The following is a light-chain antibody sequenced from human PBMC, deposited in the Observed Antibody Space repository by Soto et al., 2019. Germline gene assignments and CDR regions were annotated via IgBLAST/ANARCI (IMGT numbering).Light chain of an antibody. J-gene: IGKJ2*02. CDR1: QTVSNF. V-gene: IGKV3-11*01. CDR2: DAS. CDR3: QQRSNWPRGT. Sequence: EIVLTQSPATLSLSPGEGATLSCRASQTVSNFLAWYQQKPGQAPRLLIYDASNRATGIPARFSGSGSGTDFTLTISGLEPEDFAVYYCQQRSNWPRGTFGQGTKVDIK.